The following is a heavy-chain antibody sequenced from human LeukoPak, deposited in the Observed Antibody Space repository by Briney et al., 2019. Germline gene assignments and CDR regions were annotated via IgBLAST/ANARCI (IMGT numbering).Heavy chain of an antibody. Sequence: GGSLRLSCAASGFTFSSYAMSWVRQMPGKGLEWMGIIYPGDSDTRYSPSFQGQVTISADKSISTAYLQWSSLKASDTAMYYCARQAQWELLFVDYWGQGTLVTVSS. J-gene: IGHJ4*02. V-gene: IGHV5-51*01. CDR1: GFTFSSYA. CDR2: IYPGDSDT. D-gene: IGHD1-26*01. CDR3: ARQAQWELLFVDY.